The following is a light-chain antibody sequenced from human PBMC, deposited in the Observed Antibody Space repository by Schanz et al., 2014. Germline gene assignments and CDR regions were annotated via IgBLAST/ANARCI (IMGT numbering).Light chain of an antibody. CDR3: SSYAGSRNLV. CDR1: SSDVGGYNY. Sequence: QSALTQPPSASGSPGQSVTISCSGTSSDVGGYNYVSWYQQHPGKAPKVMIYEVNKRPSGVPDRFSGSKSGDTASLTVSGLQAEDDADYYCSSYAGSRNLVFGGGTKLNVL. V-gene: IGLV2-8*01. J-gene: IGLJ2*01. CDR2: EVN.